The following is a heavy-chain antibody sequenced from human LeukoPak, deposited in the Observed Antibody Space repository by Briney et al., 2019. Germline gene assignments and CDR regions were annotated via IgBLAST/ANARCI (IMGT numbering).Heavy chain of an antibody. CDR3: AREESIGSYQFLHDY. CDR2: ISPYNGNT. J-gene: IGHJ4*02. Sequence: ASVKVSCKASGYTFINYGISWVRQAPGQGLEWMGWISPYNGNTKYLQKLQGRVTMTTNTSTSTAYMEVSSLRSDDTAVYYCAREESIGSYQFLHDYWGQGTLVTVSS. D-gene: IGHD1-26*01. CDR1: GYTFINYG. V-gene: IGHV1-18*01.